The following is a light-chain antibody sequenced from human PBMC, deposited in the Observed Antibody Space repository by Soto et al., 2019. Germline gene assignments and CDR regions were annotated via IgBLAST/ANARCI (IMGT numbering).Light chain of an antibody. J-gene: IGKJ1*01. V-gene: IGKV3D-15*02. CDR1: QRVGIN. CDR3: HQFQNSPWT. CDR2: GTS. Sequence: EIVMTQSPATLSVSPGETATLSCRASQRVGINLVWYQQKPGQAPRLLIFGTSSRATGIPDRFSGSGSGTHFTLTINRLEPEDVAVYYCHQFQNSPWTFGQGTKVDIK.